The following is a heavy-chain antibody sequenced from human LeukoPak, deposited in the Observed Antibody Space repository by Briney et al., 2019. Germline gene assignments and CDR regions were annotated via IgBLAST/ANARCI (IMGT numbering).Heavy chain of an antibody. CDR3: ARAVRKNYDHYYMDV. V-gene: IGHV4-59*01. J-gene: IGHJ6*03. Sequence: PSETLSLTCNVSGDSISSDYWSWIRQPPGEGLEWIGYMYHSGSITYNPSLKSRITMSVDTSKNHFSLKLTSVTAADTAVYYCARAVRKNYDHYYMDVWGKGTTVTVSS. CDR2: MYHSGSI. CDR1: GDSISSDY.